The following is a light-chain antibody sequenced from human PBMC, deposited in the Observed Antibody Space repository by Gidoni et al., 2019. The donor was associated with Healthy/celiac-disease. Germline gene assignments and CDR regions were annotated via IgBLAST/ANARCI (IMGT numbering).Light chain of an antibody. Sequence: AIQMTQSPSSLSAPVGDRVTITCRASQGIRNDLGWYQQKPGKAPKLLIYAASSLQSGVPSRFSGSGSGTDFTLTISSLQPEDFATYYCLQDYNYPWTFGQXTKVEIK. J-gene: IGKJ1*01. CDR2: AAS. CDR1: QGIRND. CDR3: LQDYNYPWT. V-gene: IGKV1-6*01.